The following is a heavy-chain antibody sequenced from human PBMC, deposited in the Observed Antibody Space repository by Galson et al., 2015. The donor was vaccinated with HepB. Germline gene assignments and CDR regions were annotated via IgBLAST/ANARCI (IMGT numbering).Heavy chain of an antibody. Sequence: PALVKPTQTLTLTCTFSGFSLSTSGEGVAWIRQPPGKALEWLALVFWDDDKRYSPSLEGRLTITKDTSKNQVVLTMTNMDPVDTGTYYFAHRQKGTSGWYNFDYWGQGTLITVSS. J-gene: IGHJ4*02. V-gene: IGHV2-5*02. D-gene: IGHD6-19*01. CDR1: GFSLSTSGEG. CDR3: AHRQKGTSGWYNFDY. CDR2: VFWDDDK.